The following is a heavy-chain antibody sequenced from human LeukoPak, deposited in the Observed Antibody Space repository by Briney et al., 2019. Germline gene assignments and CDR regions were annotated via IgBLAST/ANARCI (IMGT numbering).Heavy chain of an antibody. V-gene: IGHV1-8*02. CDR2: MNPNSGNT. J-gene: IGHJ5*02. CDR1: GYTFTSYG. D-gene: IGHD2-2*01. Sequence: GASVKVSCKASGYTFTSYGINWVRQATGQGLEWMGWMNPNSGNTGYAQKFQGRVTMTRNTSISTAYMELSSLRSEDTAVYYCARGREGPYCSSTSCMDWFDPWGQGTLVTVSS. CDR3: ARGREGPYCSSTSCMDWFDP.